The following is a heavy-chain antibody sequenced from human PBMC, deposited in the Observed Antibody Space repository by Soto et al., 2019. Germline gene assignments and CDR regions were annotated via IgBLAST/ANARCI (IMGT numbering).Heavy chain of an antibody. CDR2: IYYSGST. CDR1: GGSISSGGYY. D-gene: IGHD3-3*01. V-gene: IGHV4-31*03. J-gene: IGHJ6*03. CDR3: ARVTIFKGFMDTIYYYYYYMDV. Sequence: PSETLSLTCTVSGGSISSGGYYWSWIRQHPGKGLEWIGYIYYSGSTYYNPSLKSRVTISVDTSKNQFSLKLSSVTAADTAVYYCARVTIFKGFMDTIYYYYYYMDVWGKGTTVTVSS.